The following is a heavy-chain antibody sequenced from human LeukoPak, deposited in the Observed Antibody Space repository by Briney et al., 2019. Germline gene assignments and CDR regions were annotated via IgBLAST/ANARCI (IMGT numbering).Heavy chain of an antibody. J-gene: IGHJ5*02. CDR2: INHSGST. CDR1: GGSFSGYY. CDR3: ARDGVITMVQGATNWFDP. D-gene: IGHD3-10*01. Sequence: SETLSLTCAVYGGSFSGYYWSWIRQPPGKGLEWIGEINHSGSTNYNPSLKSRVTISVDTSKNQFSLKLSSVTAADTAVYYCARDGVITMVQGATNWFDPWGQGTLVTVSS. V-gene: IGHV4-34*01.